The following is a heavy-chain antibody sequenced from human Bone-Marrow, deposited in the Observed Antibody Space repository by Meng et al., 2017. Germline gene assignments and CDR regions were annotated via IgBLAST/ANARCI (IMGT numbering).Heavy chain of an antibody. CDR1: AGFFVGFS. J-gene: IGHJ4*02. CDR3: ARGRTPRYCSGGSCYSPSYYFDY. CDR2: INHSGST. Sequence: QRGGVCLSRTRECLYLTSAVMAGFFVGFSWSRVPQPRGKGVEWIGEINHSGSTNSHPSLKRRVTISVETSKNQFSLKLSSVTAADTDVYYCARGRTPRYCSGGSCYSPSYYFDYWGQGTLVTVSS. V-gene: IGHV4-34*01. D-gene: IGHD2-15*01.